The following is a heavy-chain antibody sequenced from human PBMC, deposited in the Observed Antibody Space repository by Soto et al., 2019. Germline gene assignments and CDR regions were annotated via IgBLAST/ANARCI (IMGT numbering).Heavy chain of an antibody. Sequence: QVQLQESGPGLVKPSGTLSLTCAVSSGSISSSNWWSWVRQPPGKGLEWIGEIYHSGSTNYNPSLTSRVTISVDKSKNQFSLKLSSVTAADTAVYYCARDTAVAGTSYYYYYMDVWGKGTTVTVSS. V-gene: IGHV4-4*02. CDR1: SGSISSSNW. CDR2: IYHSGST. J-gene: IGHJ6*03. CDR3: ARDTAVAGTSYYYYYMDV. D-gene: IGHD6-19*01.